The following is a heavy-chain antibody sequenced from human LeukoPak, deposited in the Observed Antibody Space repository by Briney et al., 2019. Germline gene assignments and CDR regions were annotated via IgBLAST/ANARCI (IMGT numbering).Heavy chain of an antibody. J-gene: IGHJ4*02. V-gene: IGHV1-2*02. CDR1: GYTFTASY. D-gene: IGHD5-24*01. CDR3: ARVRDGYNWAFAY. Sequence: ASVKVSCKASGYTFTASYMHWERLAPGQGLEWMGWINPNSGGTNYAQKFQGRVSMTRDPSISTAYMDLSSLSSDDTAVYYCARVRDGYNWAFAYWGQGTLVTVSS. CDR2: INPNSGGT.